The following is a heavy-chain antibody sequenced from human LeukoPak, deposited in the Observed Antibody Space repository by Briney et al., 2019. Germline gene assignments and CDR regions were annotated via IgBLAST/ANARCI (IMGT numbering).Heavy chain of an antibody. D-gene: IGHD6-19*01. CDR1: GGSFSGYY. Sequence: PSETLSLTCAAYGGSFSGYYWSWIRQPPGKGLEWIGGINHSGSTNYNPSLKSRVTISVDTSKNQFSLKLSSVTAADTAVYYCARGLRYSSGWYGYWGQGTLVTVSS. CDR3: ARGLRYSSGWYGY. J-gene: IGHJ4*02. V-gene: IGHV4-34*01. CDR2: INHSGST.